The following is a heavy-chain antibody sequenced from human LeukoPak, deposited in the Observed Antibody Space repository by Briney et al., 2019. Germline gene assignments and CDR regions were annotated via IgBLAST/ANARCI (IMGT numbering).Heavy chain of an antibody. D-gene: IGHD6-13*01. J-gene: IGHJ3*02. Sequence: SETLSLTCTVSGGSISSGGYYWSWIRQHPGKGLEWIGYIYYSGSTYYNPSLKSRVTISVDTSKNQFSLKLSSVTAADTAVYYCARQAAAGTGAFDIWGQGTMVTVSS. V-gene: IGHV4-31*03. CDR3: ARQAAAGTGAFDI. CDR1: GGSISSGGYY. CDR2: IYYSGST.